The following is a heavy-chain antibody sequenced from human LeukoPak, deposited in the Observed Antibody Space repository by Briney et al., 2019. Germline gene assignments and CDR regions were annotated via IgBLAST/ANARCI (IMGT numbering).Heavy chain of an antibody. V-gene: IGHV4-34*01. CDR3: AGWAGRRRDYYYYMDV. J-gene: IGHJ6*03. CDR1: GGSFSGYY. D-gene: IGHD6-19*01. CDR2: INHSGST. Sequence: PSETLSLTCAVYGGSFSGYYWSWIRQPPGKGLEWIGEINHSGSTNYNPSLKSRVTISVDTSKNQFSLKLSSVTAADTAVYYCAGWAGRRRDYYYYMDVWGKGTTVTVSS.